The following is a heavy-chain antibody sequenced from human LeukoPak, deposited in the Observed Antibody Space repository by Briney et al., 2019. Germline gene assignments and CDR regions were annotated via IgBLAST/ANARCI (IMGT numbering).Heavy chain of an antibody. D-gene: IGHD6-19*01. CDR3: AKEYSSGWSYWYFDL. CDR2: ISWNSGSI. Sequence: GGSLRLSCAASGFTFDDYAMHWVRQAPGKGLEWVSGISWNSGSIGYADSVKGRFTISRDNSKNTLYLQMNSLRAEDTAVYFCAKEYSSGWSYWYFDLWGRGTLVTVSS. J-gene: IGHJ2*01. V-gene: IGHV3-9*01. CDR1: GFTFDDYA.